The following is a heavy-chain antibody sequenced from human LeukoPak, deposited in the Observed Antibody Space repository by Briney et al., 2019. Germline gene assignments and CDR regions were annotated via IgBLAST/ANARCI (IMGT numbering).Heavy chain of an antibody. CDR1: GGSISSSSYY. Sequence: PSETLSLTCTVSGGSISSSSYYWGWIRQPPGKGLEWIRSIYYSGSTYYNPSLKSRVTIPVHTSKNQFSLKLSSVTAADTAVYYCARQSIVGAHRGWYYFDYWGQGTLVTVSS. J-gene: IGHJ4*02. D-gene: IGHD1-26*01. CDR3: ARQSIVGAHRGWYYFDY. CDR2: IYYSGST. V-gene: IGHV4-39*01.